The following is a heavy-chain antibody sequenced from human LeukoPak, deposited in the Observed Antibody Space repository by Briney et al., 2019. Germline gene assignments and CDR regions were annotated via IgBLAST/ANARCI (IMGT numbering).Heavy chain of an antibody. CDR1: GASLSSDH. J-gene: IGHJ4*02. Sequence: SETLSLTCAVSGASLSSDHWNWIGQLPGKGREWIGNVDYNGSTRSNPSLPSPITISLDTSNTQFSLTLTSVTAADPAPYFCTRGYYEAFDYWGQGRLVTVSS. V-gene: IGHV4-59*01. CDR2: VDYNGST. CDR3: TRGYYEAFDY. D-gene: IGHD3-16*01.